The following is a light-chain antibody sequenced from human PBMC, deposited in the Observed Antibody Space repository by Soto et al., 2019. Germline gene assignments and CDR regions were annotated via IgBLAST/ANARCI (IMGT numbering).Light chain of an antibody. CDR1: QSIKTS. V-gene: IGKV3-20*01. Sequence: IVMTHSPLSLPVTTGEPASISCGSSQSIKTSLAWYQQKPGQAPRALIYGASNRATGIPDRISGSGSRTDFTLTISRMQPEDFAVYYCQQYGSSGTFGHGTKVDI. CDR2: GAS. J-gene: IGKJ1*01. CDR3: QQYGSSGT.